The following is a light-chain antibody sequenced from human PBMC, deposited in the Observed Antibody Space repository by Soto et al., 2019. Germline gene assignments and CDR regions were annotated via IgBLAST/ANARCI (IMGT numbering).Light chain of an antibody. J-gene: IGKJ1*01. CDR3: QQSCSTPWT. Sequence: DIPITQSPSSLSASIGDRVTITCRASQSISSYLNWYQQKPGNSPKVLLYGASILQTGVPSRFSGSGSGTDFTLTIRSLQPEDSATYYCQQSCSTPWTFGQGTKVDI. CDR2: GAS. V-gene: IGKV1-39*01. CDR1: QSISSY.